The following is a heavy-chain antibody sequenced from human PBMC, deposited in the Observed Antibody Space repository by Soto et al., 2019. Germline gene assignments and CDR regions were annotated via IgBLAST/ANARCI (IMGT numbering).Heavy chain of an antibody. V-gene: IGHV3-23*01. CDR2: ISYGGGTT. J-gene: IGHJ4*02. Sequence: GGSLRLSCAASEFTFSNYAMSWVRQAPGKGLEWVSAISYGGGTTYYADSVKGRFTISRDNSKNTLYLQMNSLRAEDTAVYYCAKNPGYYYDSTGYHFQYWGQGTRVTVAS. D-gene: IGHD3-22*01. CDR3: AKNPGYYYDSTGYHFQY. CDR1: EFTFSNYA.